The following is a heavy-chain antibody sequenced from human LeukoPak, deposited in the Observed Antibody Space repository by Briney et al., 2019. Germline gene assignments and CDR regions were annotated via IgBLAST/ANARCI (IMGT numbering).Heavy chain of an antibody. CDR1: GFTFSSYA. V-gene: IGHV3-23*01. CDR3: AKEIAVAGTNYYYGMDV. J-gene: IGHJ6*02. CDR2: ISGSGGST. D-gene: IGHD6-19*01. Sequence: GGSLRLSCAASGFTFSSYAMSWLRQAPGKGLEWVSAISGSGGSTYYADSVKGRFTISRDNSKNTLYLQMNSLRAEDTVVYYCAKEIAVAGTNYYYGMDVWGQGTTVTVSS.